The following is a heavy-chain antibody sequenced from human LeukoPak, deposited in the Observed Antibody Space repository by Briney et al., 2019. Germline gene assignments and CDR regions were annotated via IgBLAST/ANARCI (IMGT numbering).Heavy chain of an antibody. Sequence: ASVKVSCKASVYTFTGYYMHSVRQAPGQGLEWMGLINPNSGGTNYAQKFQGRVTMTRDTSISTAYMELSRLRSDDTAVYYCARAPGIAAAALFVPWGQGTLVTVSS. J-gene: IGHJ5*02. D-gene: IGHD6-13*01. CDR1: VYTFTGYY. CDR3: ARAPGIAAAALFVP. CDR2: INPNSGGT. V-gene: IGHV1-2*02.